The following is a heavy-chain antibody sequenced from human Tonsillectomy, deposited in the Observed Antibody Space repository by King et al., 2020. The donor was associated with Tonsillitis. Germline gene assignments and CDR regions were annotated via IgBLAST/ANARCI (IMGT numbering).Heavy chain of an antibody. V-gene: IGHV1-18*01. CDR2: ISPYNGNS. D-gene: IGHD3-22*01. Sequence: QLVQSGTEVKKPGASVKVSCKASGYIFNSYGISWVRQAPGQGLEWMGWISPYNGNSNYTQKFQGKGTGTTDTATSTAYMELRGLRSDDTAVYYCARVWGIVVRSMIDYWGQGTLVTVSS. CDR1: GYIFNSYG. J-gene: IGHJ4*02. CDR3: ARVWGIVVRSMIDY.